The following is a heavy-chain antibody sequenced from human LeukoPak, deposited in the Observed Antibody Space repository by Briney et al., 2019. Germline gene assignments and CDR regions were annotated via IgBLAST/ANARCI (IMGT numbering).Heavy chain of an antibody. CDR3: ARGGAGYAFDY. D-gene: IGHD5-12*01. J-gene: IGHJ4*02. CDR1: GFTVSTNY. Sequence: GGSLRLSCAASGFTVSTNYMSWVRQAPGKGLEWVSVISSGGTPYYADSVKGRFTISRDSSENTLYLQMHSLRAEDTAVYYCARGGAGYAFDYWGQGTLVIVSS. V-gene: IGHV3-66*02. CDR2: ISSGGTP.